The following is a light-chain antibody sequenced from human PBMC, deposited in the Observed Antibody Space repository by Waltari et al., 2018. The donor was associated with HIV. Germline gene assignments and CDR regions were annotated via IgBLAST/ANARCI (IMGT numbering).Light chain of an antibody. CDR3: QQRSKWPIT. V-gene: IGKV3-11*01. Sequence: EIVMTQSPATLSVSPGERATLSCRASQSVSSNLAWYQQKPGQAPRLLIYDASNRATGIPARFSGSGSGTDFTLTISSLEPEDFAVYFCQQRSKWPITFGQGTRLEI. CDR2: DAS. CDR1: QSVSSN. J-gene: IGKJ5*01.